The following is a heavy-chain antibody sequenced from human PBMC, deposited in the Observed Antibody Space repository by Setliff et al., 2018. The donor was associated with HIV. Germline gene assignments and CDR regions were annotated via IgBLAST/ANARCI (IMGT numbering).Heavy chain of an antibody. V-gene: IGHV4-31*03. J-gene: IGHJ4*02. CDR2: IYYSGST. CDR3: ARRTVRLGIGYYYVLDS. CDR1: GGSISTGGYY. D-gene: IGHD3-22*01. Sequence: SETLSLTCSVSGGSISTGGYYWSWIRQHPGEGLEWIGYIYYSGSTYYYPSLKSRVTISVDTSKNQFSLKLSSVPAADTAVYYCARRTVRLGIGYYYVLDSWGQGILVTVSS.